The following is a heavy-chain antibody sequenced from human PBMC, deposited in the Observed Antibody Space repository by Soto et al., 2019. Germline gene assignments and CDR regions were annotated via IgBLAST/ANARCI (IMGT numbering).Heavy chain of an antibody. Sequence: QVQLVESGGGVVQPGRSLRLSCAASGFTFSSYGMHWVRQAPGKGLEWVAVIWYDGSNKYYADSVKGRFTISRDNSKNTLYLQMNSLRAEDTAVYYCARDIFSGGYSSGGLDYWGQGTLVTVSS. CDR3: ARDIFSGGYSSGGLDY. CDR1: GFTFSSYG. J-gene: IGHJ4*02. CDR2: IWYDGSNK. D-gene: IGHD6-19*01. V-gene: IGHV3-33*01.